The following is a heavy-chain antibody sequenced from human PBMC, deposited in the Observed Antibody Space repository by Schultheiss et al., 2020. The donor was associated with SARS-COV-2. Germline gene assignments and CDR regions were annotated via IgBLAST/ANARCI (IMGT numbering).Heavy chain of an antibody. CDR3: AKDYYGSGSYYYYYYYYGMDV. CDR1: GFTFSSYA. J-gene: IGHJ6*02. Sequence: GGSLRLSCAASGFTFSSYAMHWVRQAPGKGLEWVAVISYDGSNKYYADSVKGRFTISRDNSKNTLYLQMNSLRAEDTAVYYCAKDYYGSGSYYYYYYYYGMDVWGQGTTVTVSS. D-gene: IGHD3-10*01. V-gene: IGHV3-30*04. CDR2: ISYDGSNK.